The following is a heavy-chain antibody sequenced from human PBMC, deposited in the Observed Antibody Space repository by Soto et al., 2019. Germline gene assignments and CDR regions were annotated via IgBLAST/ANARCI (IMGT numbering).Heavy chain of an antibody. V-gene: IGHV1-2*02. Sequence: ASVKVSCKASGYTFTGYYMHWVRQAPGQGLEWMGWINPNSGGTNYAQKFQGRVTMTRDTSISTAYMELSRLRSDDTAVYYCARDLACGGDCYKYYYYGMDVWGQGTTVTAP. CDR3: ARDLACGGDCYKYYYYGMDV. CDR1: GYTFTGYY. D-gene: IGHD2-21*02. CDR2: INPNSGGT. J-gene: IGHJ6*02.